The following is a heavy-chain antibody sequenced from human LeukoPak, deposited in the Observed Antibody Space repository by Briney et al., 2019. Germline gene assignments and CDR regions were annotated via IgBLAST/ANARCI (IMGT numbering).Heavy chain of an antibody. CDR2: IRSKAYGGTT. Sequence: QPGRSLRLSCTASGFTFGDYAMSWVRQAPGKGLEWVGFIRSKAYGGTTEYAASVKGRFTISRDDSKSIAYLQMNSLKTEDTAVYYCTSQELRYSDWLSWYYFDYWGQGTLVTVSS. J-gene: IGHJ4*02. CDR3: TSQELRYSDWLSWYYFDY. V-gene: IGHV3-49*04. CDR1: GFTFGDYA. D-gene: IGHD3-9*01.